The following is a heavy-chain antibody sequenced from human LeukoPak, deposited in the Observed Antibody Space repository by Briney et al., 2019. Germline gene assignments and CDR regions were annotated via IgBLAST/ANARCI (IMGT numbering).Heavy chain of an antibody. Sequence: GGSLKLSCAVSGFNLTVDEIIWVRQAPGMGLEWVSYIISTSKTIYYSDSVKGRFTISRDTAKNSLSLEMNSLRAEDTAVYYCARVPHPPEGSSRLYRYYYYYMHVWGKGTTVTVSS. J-gene: IGHJ6*03. CDR3: ARVPHPPEGSSRLYRYYYYYMHV. D-gene: IGHD3-16*02. V-gene: IGHV3-48*03. CDR2: IISTSKTI. CDR1: GFNLTVDE.